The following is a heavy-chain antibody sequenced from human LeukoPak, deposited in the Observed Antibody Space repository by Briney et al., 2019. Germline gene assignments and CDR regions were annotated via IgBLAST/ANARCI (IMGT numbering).Heavy chain of an antibody. CDR3: ARDQDHYDILAGYSRDAFDI. CDR2: INPNSGGT. CDR1: GYTFTGYY. Sequence: ASVKVSCKASGYTFTGYYMHWVRQAPGQGLEWMGWINPNSGGTNYAQKFQGRVTMTRDTSISTAYMELSRLRSDDTAVYYCARDQDHYDILAGYSRDAFDIWGQGTMVTVSS. D-gene: IGHD3-9*01. V-gene: IGHV1-2*02. J-gene: IGHJ3*02.